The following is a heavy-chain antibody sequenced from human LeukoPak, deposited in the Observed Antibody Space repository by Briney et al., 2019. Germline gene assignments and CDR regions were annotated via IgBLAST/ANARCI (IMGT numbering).Heavy chain of an antibody. CDR3: ARGPAYSGSYYGDWGHYFDY. CDR2: IIPILGIA. CDR1: GGTFSSYT. D-gene: IGHD1-26*01. Sequence: APVKVSCKASGGTFSSYTISWVRQAPGQGLEWVGRIIPILGIANYAQKFQGRVTITADKSTSTAYMELSSLRSEDTAVYYCARGPAYSGSYYGDWGHYFDYWGQGTLVTVSS. V-gene: IGHV1-69*02. J-gene: IGHJ4*02.